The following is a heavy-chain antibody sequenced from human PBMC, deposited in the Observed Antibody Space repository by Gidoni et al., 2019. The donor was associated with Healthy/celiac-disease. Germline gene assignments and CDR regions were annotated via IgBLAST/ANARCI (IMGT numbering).Heavy chain of an antibody. V-gene: IGHV4-39*01. CDR1: GGSISSSSYY. J-gene: IGHJ4*02. Sequence: QLQLQESGPGLVKPSETLSLTCTVSGGSISSSSYYWGWIRQPPGKGLEWIGSIYYSGRTYYNPSLKSRVTISVDTSKNQFSLKLSSVTAADTAVYYCARHELDYGDWGIDYWGQGTLVTVSS. CDR2: IYYSGRT. D-gene: IGHD4-17*01. CDR3: ARHELDYGDWGIDY.